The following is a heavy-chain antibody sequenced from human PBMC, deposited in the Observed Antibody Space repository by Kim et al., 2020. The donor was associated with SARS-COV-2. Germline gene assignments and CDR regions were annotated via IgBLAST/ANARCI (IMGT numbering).Heavy chain of an antibody. CDR1: GGSFSGYY. CDR3: ARGHYYGSGKPPDY. D-gene: IGHD3-10*01. CDR2: INHSGST. Sequence: SETLSLTCAVYGGSFSGYYWSWIRQPPGKGLEWIGEINHSGSTNYNPSLKSRVTISVDTSKNQFSLKLSSVTAADTAVYYCARGHYYGSGKPPDYWCQGTLVTVSS. J-gene: IGHJ4*02. V-gene: IGHV4-34*01.